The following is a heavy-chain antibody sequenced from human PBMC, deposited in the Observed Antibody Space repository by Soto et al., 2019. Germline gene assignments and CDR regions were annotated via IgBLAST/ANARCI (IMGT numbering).Heavy chain of an antibody. J-gene: IGHJ6*02. Sequence: SETLSLTCTVSGGSISSSGYYWGWIRQPPGKGLEWIGSIYYSGSTYYNPSLKSRVTISVDTSKNQFSLKLSSVTAADTAVYYCARSKYYYYYGMDVWGQGTTVTVSS. CDR3: ARSKYYYYYGMDV. V-gene: IGHV4-39*01. CDR1: GGSISSSGYY. CDR2: IYYSGST.